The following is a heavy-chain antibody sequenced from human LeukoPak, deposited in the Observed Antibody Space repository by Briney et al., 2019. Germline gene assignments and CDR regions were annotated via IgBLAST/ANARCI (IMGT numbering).Heavy chain of an antibody. V-gene: IGHV4-39*07. CDR3: AGSSTMARDKFDY. Sequence: SETLSLTCTVSGGSISGDTDYWAWLRQPPGKGLEWIGNIFHSGTTYYNPSLKSRVTSSVDKSKNQFSLKLTPVTAADTALYYCAGSSTMARDKFDYWGQGILVTVSS. J-gene: IGHJ4*02. CDR2: IFHSGTT. CDR1: GGSISGDTDY. D-gene: IGHD3-10*01.